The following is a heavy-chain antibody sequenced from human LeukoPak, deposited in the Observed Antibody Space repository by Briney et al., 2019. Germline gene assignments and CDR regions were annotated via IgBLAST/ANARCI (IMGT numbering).Heavy chain of an antibody. D-gene: IGHD3-9*01. CDR1: GGTFSSYA. Sequence: ASVKVSCKASGGTFSSYAISWVRQAPGQGLEWMGRIIPIFGTANYAQKFQGRVTITTDESTSTAYMELSSLRSGDTAVYYCASTNYDILTGYPIYYFDYWGQGTLVTVSS. J-gene: IGHJ4*02. CDR2: IIPIFGTA. CDR3: ASTNYDILTGYPIYYFDY. V-gene: IGHV1-69*05.